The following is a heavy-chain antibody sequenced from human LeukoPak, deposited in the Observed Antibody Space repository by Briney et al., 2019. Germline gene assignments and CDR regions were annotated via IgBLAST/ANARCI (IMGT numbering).Heavy chain of an antibody. V-gene: IGHV3-23*01. CDR1: GFTFSSYA. CDR2: MSGRGGST. D-gene: IGHD3-16*02. CDR3: AKASTTYYDYVWGSYRYGSNDYTFDY. Sequence: GGSLRLSCAASGFTFSSYAMSWVRQAPGKGLEWVSGMSGRGGSTDYGDSVKGRFTISRDNSKNTLYLQMNSLRAEDTAVYYCAKASTTYYDYVWGSYRYGSNDYTFDYWGQGALVTVSS. J-gene: IGHJ4*02.